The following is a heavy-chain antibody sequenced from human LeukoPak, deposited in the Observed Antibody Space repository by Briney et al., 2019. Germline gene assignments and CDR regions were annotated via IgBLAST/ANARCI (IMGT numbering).Heavy chain of an antibody. CDR3: ASQYGSVTLGDAFDI. V-gene: IGHV4-59*08. Sequence: SETLSLTCTVSGGSTSSYYWSWIRQPPGNGLEWIGYIYYSGSTNYDPSLKSRVTISVDTSKNQFSLKLSSVTAADTAVYHCASQYGSVTLGDAFDIWGQGTMVTVSS. CDR1: GGSTSSYY. J-gene: IGHJ3*02. CDR2: IYYSGST. D-gene: IGHD3-10*01.